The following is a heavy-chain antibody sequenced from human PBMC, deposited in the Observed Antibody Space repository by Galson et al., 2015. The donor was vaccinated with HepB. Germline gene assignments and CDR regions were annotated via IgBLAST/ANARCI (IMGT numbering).Heavy chain of an antibody. J-gene: IGHJ6*03. V-gene: IGHV3-23*01. CDR3: AKGKVVPAANWGLAYYYYMDV. Sequence: SLRLSCAASGFTFSSYAMSWVRQAPGKGLEWVSAISGSGGSTYYADSVKGRFTISRDNSKNTLYLQMNSLRAEDTAVYYCAKGKVVPAANWGLAYYYYMDVWGKGTTVTVSS. CDR1: GFTFSSYA. CDR2: ISGSGGST. D-gene: IGHD2-2*01.